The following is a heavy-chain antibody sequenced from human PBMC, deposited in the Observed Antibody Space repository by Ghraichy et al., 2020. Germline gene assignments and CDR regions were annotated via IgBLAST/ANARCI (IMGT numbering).Heavy chain of an antibody. CDR3: ASSYYDFWSGYSNYGMDV. D-gene: IGHD3-3*01. J-gene: IGHJ6*02. Sequence: GGSLRLSCAASGFTFSSYAMLWVRQAPGKGLEWVAVISYDGSNKYYADSVKGRFTISRDNSKNTLYLQMNSLRAEDTAVYYCASSYYDFWSGYSNYGMDVWGQGTTVTVSS. CDR1: GFTFSSYA. CDR2: ISYDGSNK. V-gene: IGHV3-30*04.